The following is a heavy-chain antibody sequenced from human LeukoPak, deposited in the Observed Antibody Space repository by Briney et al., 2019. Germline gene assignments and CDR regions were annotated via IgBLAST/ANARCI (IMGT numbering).Heavy chain of an antibody. D-gene: IGHD3-9*01. CDR2: INYSGST. V-gene: IGHV4-59*01. Sequence: SETLSLTCTVSGGSISSYYWRWIRQPPGKGLEWIGYINYSGSTNYNPSLKSRGTISVDTSKNQFSLKLTSVTAAATAVYYCARAIGLTFRYFDWLSDAFDIWGQGTMVTVSS. CDR1: GGSISSYY. CDR3: ARAIGLTFRYFDWLSDAFDI. J-gene: IGHJ3*02.